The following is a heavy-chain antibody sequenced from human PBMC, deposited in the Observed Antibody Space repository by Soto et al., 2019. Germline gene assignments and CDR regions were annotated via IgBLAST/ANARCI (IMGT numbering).Heavy chain of an antibody. D-gene: IGHD1-20*01. CDR1: GGSISSYY. Sequence: SETLSLTCTVSGGSISSYYWSWIRQPPGKGLEWIGYIYYSGSTNYNPSLKSRVTISVDTSKNQFSLKLSSVTAADTAVYYCARDSPGYNWNRYGMDVWGQGTTVTVSS. J-gene: IGHJ6*02. CDR2: IYYSGST. CDR3: ARDSPGYNWNRYGMDV. V-gene: IGHV4-59*01.